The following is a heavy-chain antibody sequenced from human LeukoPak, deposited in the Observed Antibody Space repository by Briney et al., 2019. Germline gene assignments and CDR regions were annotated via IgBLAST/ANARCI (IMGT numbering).Heavy chain of an antibody. D-gene: IGHD3-10*01. V-gene: IGHV3-13*04. CDR2: IGTAGDT. Sequence: GGPLRLSCAASGFTFSSYDMHWVRHATGKGLEGVSAIGTAGDTYYPGSVKGRFTISRENAKNSLYLEMNSLRAGDTAVYYCARGPYGSGLGPWGQGTLVTVSS. J-gene: IGHJ5*02. CDR1: GFTFSSYD. CDR3: ARGPYGSGLGP.